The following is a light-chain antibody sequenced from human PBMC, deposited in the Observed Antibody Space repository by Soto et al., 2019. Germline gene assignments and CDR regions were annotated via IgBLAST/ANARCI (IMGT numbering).Light chain of an antibody. Sequence: QSVLTQPASVSGSPGQSITISCTGSSSDVGVFPYVSWYQQYPGKAPKIVIYQVSNRPSGVSDRFSGSKSGNTASLTISGLQAEDEADYYCSSFASTYTLLFGGGTKLTVL. CDR1: SSDVGVFPY. CDR3: SSFASTYTLL. J-gene: IGLJ2*01. V-gene: IGLV2-14*01. CDR2: QVS.